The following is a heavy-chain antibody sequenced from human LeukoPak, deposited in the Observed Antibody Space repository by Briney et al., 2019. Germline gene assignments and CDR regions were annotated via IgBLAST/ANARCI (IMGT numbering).Heavy chain of an antibody. V-gene: IGHV4-59*01. CDR1: GGSISSYY. CDR2: IYYSGST. D-gene: IGHD7-27*01. CDR3: ARELANWGYFDY. J-gene: IGHJ4*02. Sequence: SETLSRNCTVSGGSISSYYWSWIRQPPGKGLEWIGYIYYSGSTNYNPSLKSRVTISVDTSKNQFSLKLSSVTAADTAVYYCARELANWGYFDYWGQGTLVTVSS.